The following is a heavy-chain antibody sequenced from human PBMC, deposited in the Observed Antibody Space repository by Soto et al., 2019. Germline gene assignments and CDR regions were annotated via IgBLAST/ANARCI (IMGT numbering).Heavy chain of an antibody. CDR1: GGTFSTYT. J-gene: IGHJ5*02. CDR3: ARGGGPAGWFDP. D-gene: IGHD3-10*01. V-gene: IGHV1-69*02. Sequence: SVKLSCKASGGTFSTYTISWVRQAPGQGLEWMGRIIPILGIANYAQKFQGRVTITADKSTSTAYMELSSLRAEDTAVYYCARGGGPAGWFDPWGQGTLVTVSS. CDR2: IIPILGIA.